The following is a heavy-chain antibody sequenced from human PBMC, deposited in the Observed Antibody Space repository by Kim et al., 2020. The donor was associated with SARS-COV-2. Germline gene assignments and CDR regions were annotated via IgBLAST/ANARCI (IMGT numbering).Heavy chain of an antibody. V-gene: IGHV4-4*07. Sequence: SETLSLTCTVSGGSISSYYWSWIRQPAGKGLEWIGRIYTSGSTNYNPSLKSRVTMSVDTSKNQFSLKLSSVTAADTAVYYCARDHDIVVPAAHAFDIWGQGTMVTVSS. CDR3: ARDHDIVVPAAHAFDI. CDR1: GGSISSYY. J-gene: IGHJ3*02. D-gene: IGHD2-2*01. CDR2: IYTSGST.